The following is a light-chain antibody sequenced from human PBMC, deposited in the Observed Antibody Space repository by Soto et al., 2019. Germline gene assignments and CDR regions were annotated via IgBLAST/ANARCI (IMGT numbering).Light chain of an antibody. CDR1: QSVSSN. CDR3: QQYNNWPPLT. V-gene: IGKV3-15*01. J-gene: IGKJ4*01. CDR2: GAS. Sequence: EIVMTQSPATLSVSPGERATLSCRASQSVSSNLAWYQQKPGQAPRLLIYGASTRATGIPARFSGSGSGTXXXXXXXSLQSEDFAVYYCQQYNNWPPLTFGGGTKVDIK.